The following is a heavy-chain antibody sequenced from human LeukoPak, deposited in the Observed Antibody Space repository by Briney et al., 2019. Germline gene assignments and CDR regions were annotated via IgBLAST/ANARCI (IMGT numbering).Heavy chain of an antibody. D-gene: IGHD1-14*01. CDR1: GFDFNNYA. CDR2: ISGGGGHT. J-gene: IGHJ6*03. V-gene: IGHV3-23*01. Sequence: PGGSLRLSCAASGFDFNNYAMTWVRQAPGKGLEGLSVISGGGGHTYYADSVKGRFTSSRDTSKNTLYLQMNNLRVEDTAVYYCARTGNYYYYYMDVWGKGTTVTVSS. CDR3: ARTGNYYYYYMDV.